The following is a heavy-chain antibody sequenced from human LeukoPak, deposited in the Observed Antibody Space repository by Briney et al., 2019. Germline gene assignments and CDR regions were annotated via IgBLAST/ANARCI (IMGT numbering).Heavy chain of an antibody. V-gene: IGHV3-11*04. CDR1: GFTFSDYY. CDR2: ISGSGNTI. J-gene: IGHJ5*02. D-gene: IGHD3-10*01. CDR3: ARSYNSLGAIFGSREDYNWFDP. Sequence: GGSLRLYCAASGFTFSDYYMTWIRQAPGKGLEWVSYISGSGNTIYYAASVKGRFTITKDNAKNSLYLQMSSLRAEDTAVYYSARSYNSLGAIFGSREDYNWFDPWGQGTLVTVSS.